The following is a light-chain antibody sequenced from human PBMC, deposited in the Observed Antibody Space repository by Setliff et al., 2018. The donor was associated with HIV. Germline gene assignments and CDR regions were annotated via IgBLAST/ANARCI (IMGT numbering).Light chain of an antibody. J-gene: IGLJ2*01. Sequence: QSALTQPPSVSATPGQTVTMSCSGSSSNIGNKYVYWYQQLPGMAPKLLIYRNNQRPSDVPERFSGSKSGTSASLAISGLRPEDEADYYCAAWDDLSSPDVQFGGGTKVTVL. CDR1: SSNIGNKY. V-gene: IGLV1-47*01. CDR2: RNN. CDR3: AAWDDLSSPDVQ.